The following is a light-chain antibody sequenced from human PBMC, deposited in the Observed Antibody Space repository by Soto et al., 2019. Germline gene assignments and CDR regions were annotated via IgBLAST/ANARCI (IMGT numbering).Light chain of an antibody. J-gene: IGLJ2*01. CDR1: SSDVGGYNY. CDR3: TSWTTSTTMI. Sequence: QSVLTQPPSASGSPGQSVTISCTGSSSDVGGYNYVSWYQQHPGKAPKLMLYDVKDRPSGVSNRFSGSKSGNTASLTISGLQAEDEADYYCTSWTTSTTMIFGGGTKVTVL. V-gene: IGLV2-14*03. CDR2: DVK.